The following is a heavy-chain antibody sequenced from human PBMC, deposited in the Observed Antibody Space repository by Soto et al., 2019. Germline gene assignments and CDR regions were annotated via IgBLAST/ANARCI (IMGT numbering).Heavy chain of an antibody. CDR2: IGFSGDTI. Sequence: EVQLLESGGGLVQPGGSLRLSCAASGFSFTNYAMNWVRQAPGKGLEWVAGIGFSGDTIHYADSVKGRFTISRDNSKNTLDQQMNSLSPEDKAVYYCEKGGYCSASVCYNCGYYYGMDVWGQGTTVTV. CDR1: GFSFTNYA. D-gene: IGHD2-8*02. V-gene: IGHV3-23*01. J-gene: IGHJ6*02. CDR3: EKGGYCSASVCYNCGYYYGMDV.